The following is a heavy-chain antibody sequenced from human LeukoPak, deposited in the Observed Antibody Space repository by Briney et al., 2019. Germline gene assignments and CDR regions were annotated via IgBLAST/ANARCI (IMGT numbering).Heavy chain of an antibody. Sequence: GASVKVSCKASGYTFTSYYMHWVRQAPGQGLEWMGIINPSGGSTSYAQKFQGRVTMTRDMSTSTVYMELSSLRSEDTAVYYCARDRGEVLLRYSKTNWFDPWGQGTLVTVSS. CDR1: GYTFTSYY. CDR2: INPSGGST. CDR3: ARDRGEVLLRYSKTNWFDP. D-gene: IGHD3-9*01. V-gene: IGHV1-46*01. J-gene: IGHJ5*02.